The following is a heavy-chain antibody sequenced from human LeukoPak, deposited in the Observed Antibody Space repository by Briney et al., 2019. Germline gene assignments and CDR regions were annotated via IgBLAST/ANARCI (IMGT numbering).Heavy chain of an antibody. Sequence: GGFLRLSCVASGFTLRSYVMNWVRQTPGKGLEWVSSISGSGDSTFYADSVKGRFSISRDNSKNTLYLQVNGLRTEDTAVYYCAKDRLLNCRGDCYIFDYWGQGTVVTVSS. J-gene: IGHJ4*02. CDR1: GFTLRSYV. D-gene: IGHD2-21*02. V-gene: IGHV3-23*01. CDR3: AKDRLLNCRGDCYIFDY. CDR2: ISGSGDST.